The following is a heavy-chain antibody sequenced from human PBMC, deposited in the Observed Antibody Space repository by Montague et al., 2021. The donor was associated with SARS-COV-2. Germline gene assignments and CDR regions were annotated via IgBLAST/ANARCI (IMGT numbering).Heavy chain of an antibody. CDR2: IYYTGST. CDR3: ARVGWEVGVGDYYFDY. CDR1: GGSISPYY. J-gene: IGHJ4*02. Sequence: SETLSLTCTVSGGSISPYYWSWIRQPPGKGLEWIGSIYYTGSTNYNSSLKSRLTISVDTSENQFSLKVTSVTPADTAVYYCARVGWEVGVGDYYFDYWGQGTLVTVSS. D-gene: IGHD2-21*02. V-gene: IGHV4-59*01.